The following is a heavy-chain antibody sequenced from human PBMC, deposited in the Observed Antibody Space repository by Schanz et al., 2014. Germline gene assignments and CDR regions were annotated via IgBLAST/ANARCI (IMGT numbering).Heavy chain of an antibody. CDR2: IYYSGST. V-gene: IGHV4-39*01. CDR1: GDSISSTSYY. D-gene: IGHD2-15*01. J-gene: IGHJ6*02. Sequence: QLQMQESGPGLVKPSETLSLTCSVSGDSISSTSYYWGWIRQPPGKGLEWIGSIYYSGSTYYNPPQKGGVPIPIDPPKNHFSLRLISVTAADTAIYYCARQERGIWGHNGMDVWGQGTTVTVSS. CDR3: ARQERGIWGHNGMDV.